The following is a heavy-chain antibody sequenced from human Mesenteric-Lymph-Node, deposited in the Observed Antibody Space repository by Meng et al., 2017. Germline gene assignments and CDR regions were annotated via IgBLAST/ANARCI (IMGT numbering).Heavy chain of an antibody. J-gene: IGHJ5*02. V-gene: IGHV4-31*03. D-gene: IGHD4-17*01. CDR1: GGSISSCGFY. CDR2: IYYSGST. CDR3: ARTNYGDYNWFDP. Sequence: QGQLQEPRPVLVKPSQPLSLTCTVSGGSISSCGFYWSWIRQHPGKGLEWIGYIYYSGSTYYNPSLRSRVAISIDTSKNQFSLKLTSVTAADTAVYFCARTNYGDYNWFDPWGQGTLVTVSS.